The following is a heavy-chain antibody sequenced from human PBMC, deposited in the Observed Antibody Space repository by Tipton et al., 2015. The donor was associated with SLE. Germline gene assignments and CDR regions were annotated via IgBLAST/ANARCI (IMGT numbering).Heavy chain of an antibody. J-gene: IGHJ6*02. CDR1: GYSISSGYY. CDR2: IYHTGST. D-gene: IGHD2-15*01. Sequence: TLSLTCTVSGYSISSGYYWGWIRQPPGKGLEWIGSIYHTGSTYYNPSLKSRVTISVDTSKNQFSLKLSSVTAADTAVYYCARGRDSLYYGMDVWGQGTTVTVSS. V-gene: IGHV4-38-2*02. CDR3: ARGRDSLYYGMDV.